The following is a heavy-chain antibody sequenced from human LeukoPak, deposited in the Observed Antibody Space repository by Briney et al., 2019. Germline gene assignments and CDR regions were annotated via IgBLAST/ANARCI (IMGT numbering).Heavy chain of an antibody. Sequence: SETLSLTCTVSGYSISSGYYWGWIRQPPGKGLEWIGSIYHSGSTYYNPSLKSRVTISVDTSKNQFSLKLSSVTAADTAVYYCARDKSSVFDYWGQGTLVTVSS. CDR2: IYHSGST. J-gene: IGHJ4*02. CDR3: ARDKSSVFDY. V-gene: IGHV4-38-2*02. CDR1: GYSISSGYY.